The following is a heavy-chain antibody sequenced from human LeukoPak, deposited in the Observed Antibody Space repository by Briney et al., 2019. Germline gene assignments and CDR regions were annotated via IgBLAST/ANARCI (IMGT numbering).Heavy chain of an antibody. D-gene: IGHD4-23*01. CDR2: MYTSGTT. CDR3: ARERYGGNSVDS. Sequence: PSETLSLTCTVSGGSFSSGSYYWSWIRQPAGKGLEWIGHMYTSGTTNYNPSLKSRVTISLDTSKNQFSLDLRSVTAADTAFYYCARERYGGNSVDSWGQGTLVTVSS. V-gene: IGHV4-61*09. J-gene: IGHJ4*02. CDR1: GGSFSSGSYY.